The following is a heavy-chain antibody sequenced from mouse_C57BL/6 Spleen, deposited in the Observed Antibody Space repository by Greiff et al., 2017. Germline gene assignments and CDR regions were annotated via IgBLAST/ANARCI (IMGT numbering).Heavy chain of an antibody. V-gene: IGHV5-16*01. CDR1: GFTFSDYY. Sequence: EVQVVESEGGLVQPGSSMKLSCTASGFTFSDYYMAWVRQVPEKGLEWVANINYDGSSTYYLDSLKSRFIISRDNAKNILYLQMSSLKSEDTATYYCASILTGFYAMDYWGQGTSVTVSS. CDR2: INYDGSST. CDR3: ASILTGFYAMDY. D-gene: IGHD4-1*01. J-gene: IGHJ4*01.